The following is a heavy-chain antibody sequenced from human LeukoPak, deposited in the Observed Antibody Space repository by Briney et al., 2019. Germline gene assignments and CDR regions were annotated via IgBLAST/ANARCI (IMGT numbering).Heavy chain of an antibody. J-gene: IGHJ6*02. CDR2: INAGNGDT. V-gene: IGHV1-3*01. CDR1: GYIFTSYL. Sequence: ASVKVSCKASGYIFTSYLMHWVRQAPGQRPEWMGWINAGNGDTNYSQKFQGRVTITRDTSATTAYMELSSLTSEDTAVYYCARGAAVAGSRVVYYYGLDVWGQGTMVTVSS. D-gene: IGHD6-19*01. CDR3: ARGAAVAGSRVVYYYGLDV.